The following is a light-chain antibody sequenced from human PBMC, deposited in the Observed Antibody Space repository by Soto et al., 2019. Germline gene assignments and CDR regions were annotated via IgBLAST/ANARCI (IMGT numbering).Light chain of an antibody. J-gene: IGLJ2*01. CDR3: NSYTSTFTWV. Sequence: QSALTQPASVSGSPGQSITISCTGTSSDVGGHNFVSWYQQHPGKAPKLMIYEVTNRPSGVSDRFSGSKSGNTASLTISGLQAEEEADYYCNSYTSTFTWVFGGGTKVTVL. CDR2: EVT. V-gene: IGLV2-14*01. CDR1: SSDVGGHNF.